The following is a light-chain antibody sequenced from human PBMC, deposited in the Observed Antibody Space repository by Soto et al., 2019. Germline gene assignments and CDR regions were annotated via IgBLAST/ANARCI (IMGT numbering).Light chain of an antibody. CDR2: VAS. Sequence: DIQLTQSPSFLSASVGDRVTITCRASQDISSSLAWYQQKPGKAPNLLIYVASTLQSGVPARFSGSGSGTEFTLTISSLQPEDFATYYCQQLKSYPVTFGGGTKVEI. CDR1: QDISSS. J-gene: IGKJ4*01. V-gene: IGKV1-9*01. CDR3: QQLKSYPVT.